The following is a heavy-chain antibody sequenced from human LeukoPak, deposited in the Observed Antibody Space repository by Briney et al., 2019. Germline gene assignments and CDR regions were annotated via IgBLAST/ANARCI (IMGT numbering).Heavy chain of an antibody. D-gene: IGHD3-9*01. Sequence: ASVKVSCKASGYTFTGYYMHWVRQAPGQGLEWMGWINPNSGGTNYAQKLQGRVTMTTDTSTSTAYMELRSLRSDDTAVYYCARDRARYYDILTGYDYYYYGMDVWGKGTTVTVSS. J-gene: IGHJ6*04. CDR3: ARDRARYYDILTGYDYYYYGMDV. CDR1: GYTFTGYY. CDR2: INPNSGGT. V-gene: IGHV1-2*02.